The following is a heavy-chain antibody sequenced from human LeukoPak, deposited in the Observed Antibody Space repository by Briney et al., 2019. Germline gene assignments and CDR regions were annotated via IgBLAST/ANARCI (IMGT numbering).Heavy chain of an antibody. V-gene: IGHV3-23*01. CDR1: GITFSSYA. CDR3: AIPTLPRHVYRAFDL. D-gene: IGHD2-8*01. CDR2: IGGSGDNT. J-gene: IGHJ2*01. Sequence: GGSLRLSCAASGITFSSYAMNWVRQAPGKGLEWVSTIGGSGDNTYYADSVKGRFSMSRDNSKNRLYLQISSLRPEDTAVYYCAIPTLPRHVYRAFDLWGRGTLVTVSS.